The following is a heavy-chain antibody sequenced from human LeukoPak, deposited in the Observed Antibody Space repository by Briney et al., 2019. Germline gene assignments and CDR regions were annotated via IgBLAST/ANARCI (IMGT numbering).Heavy chain of an antibody. CDR1: GDSVSSNSAT. V-gene: IGHV6-1*01. D-gene: IGHD3-22*01. CDR2: TYYRSKWYN. J-gene: IGHJ4*02. Sequence: SQTLSLTCAISGDSVSSNSATWDWIRQSPSRGLEWLGRTYYRSKWYNDYAVSVKSRVTINPDTSKNQFSLQLNSVAPEDTAVYYCAREGSDGYLFDYWGQGSLVIVSS. CDR3: AREGSDGYLFDY.